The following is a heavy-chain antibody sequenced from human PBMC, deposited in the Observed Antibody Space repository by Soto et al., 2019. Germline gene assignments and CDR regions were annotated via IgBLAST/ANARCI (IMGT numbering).Heavy chain of an antibody. CDR2: ISGSGGST. CDR1: GFTFSSYA. D-gene: IGHD2-8*01. V-gene: IGHV3-23*01. J-gene: IGHJ6*03. CDR3: AKEGVSDCTNGVCYAAHMDV. Sequence: GGSLRLSCAASGFTFSSYAMSWVRQAPGKGLEWVSAISGSGGSTYYADSVKGRFTISRDNSKNTLYLQMNSLRAEDTAVYYCAKEGVSDCTNGVCYAAHMDVWGKGTTVTVSS.